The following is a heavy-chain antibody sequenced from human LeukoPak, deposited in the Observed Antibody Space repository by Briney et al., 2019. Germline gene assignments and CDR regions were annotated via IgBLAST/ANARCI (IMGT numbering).Heavy chain of an antibody. CDR1: GFIFSSYA. Sequence: GGSLRLSCAASGFIFSSYAMHWVRQAPGKGLEWVTVISYDGSNKYYADSVKGRFTISRDNSKNTLYLQMNSLRAEDTAVYYCAKDIGSVYFDYWGQGTLVTVSS. D-gene: IGHD1-26*01. V-gene: IGHV3-30*04. J-gene: IGHJ4*02. CDR2: ISYDGSNK. CDR3: AKDIGSVYFDY.